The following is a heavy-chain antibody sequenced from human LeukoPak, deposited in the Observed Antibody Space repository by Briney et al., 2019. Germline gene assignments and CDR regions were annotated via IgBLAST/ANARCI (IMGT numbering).Heavy chain of an antibody. D-gene: IGHD3-10*01. CDR2: IYHSGST. CDR3: ARDLYYYGSGKDYYIDV. Sequence: SQTLSLTCTVSGGSISSGGYYWSWIRQPPGKGLEWIGYIYHSGSTYYNPSLKSRVTISVDRSKNQFSLKLSSVTAADTAVYYCARDLYYYGSGKDYYIDVWGKGTTVTVSS. J-gene: IGHJ6*03. V-gene: IGHV4-30-2*01. CDR1: GGSISSGGYY.